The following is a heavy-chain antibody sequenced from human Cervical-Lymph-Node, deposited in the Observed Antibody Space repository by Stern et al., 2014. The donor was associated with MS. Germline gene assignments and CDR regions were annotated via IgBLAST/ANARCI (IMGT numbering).Heavy chain of an antibody. D-gene: IGHD3-22*01. CDR2: INAGSGNT. CDR1: GYSFTSHA. J-gene: IGHJ3*01. Sequence: QVQLVQSGAEVKKPGASVKVSCRASGYSFTSHAIHWVRQAPGQRLEWMGWINAGSGNTQYSQKFQGRVTITRDTSASTTYMEVSRLGSEDTAVYYCARTGSLYYYDDSGDYQPADALDVWGQGTMVTVSS. CDR3: ARTGSLYYYDDSGDYQPADALDV. V-gene: IGHV1-3*01.